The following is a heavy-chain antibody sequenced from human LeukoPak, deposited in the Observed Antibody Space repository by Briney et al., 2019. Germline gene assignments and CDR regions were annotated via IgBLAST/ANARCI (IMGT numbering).Heavy chain of an antibody. V-gene: IGHV5-51*01. D-gene: IGHD2-2*02. CDR1: GYSFTSYW. CDR2: IYPGDSDT. CDR3: ARWDCSSTSCYMGVDY. Sequence: GESLKISCKGSGYSFTSYWIGWVRQMPGKGLEWMGIIYPGDSDTRYSPSFQGQVTISADKSISTAYLQWSSLKASDTAMYYCARWDCSSTSCYMGVDYWGPGNPGHRLL. J-gene: IGHJ4*02.